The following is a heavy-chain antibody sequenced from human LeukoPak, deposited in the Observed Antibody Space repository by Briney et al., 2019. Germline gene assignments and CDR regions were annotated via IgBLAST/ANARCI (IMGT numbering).Heavy chain of an antibody. CDR1: GFTFSSYG. CDR2: ISYDGSNK. Sequence: GRSLRLSCAASGFTFSSYGMHWVRQAPGKGLEWVAVISYDGSNKYYADSVKGRFTISRDNSKNTLYLQMNSLRAEDTAVYYCASSEMATITDAFDIWGQGTMVTVSS. J-gene: IGHJ3*02. CDR3: ASSEMATITDAFDI. D-gene: IGHD5-24*01. V-gene: IGHV3-30*03.